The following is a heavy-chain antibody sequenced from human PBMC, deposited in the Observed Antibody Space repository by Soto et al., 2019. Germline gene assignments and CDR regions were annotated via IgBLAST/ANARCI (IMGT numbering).Heavy chain of an antibody. V-gene: IGHV3-23*01. CDR2: ISGSGGST. CDR3: AKGLSSGRYYYGMDV. D-gene: IGHD3-22*01. J-gene: IGHJ6*02. Sequence: EVQLLESGGGLVQPGGSLRLSCAASGFTFSSYAMSWVRQALGKGLEWVSAISGSGGSTYYADSVKGRFTISRDNSKNTLYLQMNSLRAEDTAVYYCAKGLSSGRYYYGMDVWGQGTTVTVSS. CDR1: GFTFSSYA.